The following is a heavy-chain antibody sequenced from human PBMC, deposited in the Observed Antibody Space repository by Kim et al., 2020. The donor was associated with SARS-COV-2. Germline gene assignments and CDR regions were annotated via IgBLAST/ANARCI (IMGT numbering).Heavy chain of an antibody. CDR3: ARRDTTSWFDY. V-gene: IGHV5-10-1*01. D-gene: IGHD6-13*01. Sequence: TNYSPSLQGHVTISADKSIRTAYLQWSSLKASDTAMYYCARRDTTSWFDYWGQGTLVTVSS. J-gene: IGHJ4*02. CDR2: T.